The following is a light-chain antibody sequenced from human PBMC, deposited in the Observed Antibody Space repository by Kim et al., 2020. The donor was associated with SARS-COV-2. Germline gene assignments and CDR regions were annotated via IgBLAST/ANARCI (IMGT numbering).Light chain of an antibody. J-gene: IGKJ1*01. CDR2: GAS. Sequence: SPGQRATLSCSASQSVGSSYLSWYQQKPGQAPRLLIYGASSRATGIPDRFSGSESGTDFTLSISRLEPEDFAVYHCQQYGSSPWTFGQGTKVDIK. CDR1: QSVGSSY. V-gene: IGKV3-20*01. CDR3: QQYGSSPWT.